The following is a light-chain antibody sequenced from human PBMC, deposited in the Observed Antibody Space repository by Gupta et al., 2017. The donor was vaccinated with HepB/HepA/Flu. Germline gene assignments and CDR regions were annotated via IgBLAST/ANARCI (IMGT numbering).Light chain of an antibody. Sequence: QSALTQPASVSGSPGQSVTISCTGTSSDVGTYKYVSWYQQHPGKAPKLIIYDVNYRPAGISSRFSGSKSGNTASLTISGLQAEDEADYSCASDTSSNTLVFGGGTKLTVL. J-gene: IGLJ3*02. CDR3: ASDTSSNTLV. V-gene: IGLV2-14*03. CDR1: SSDVGTYKY. CDR2: DVN.